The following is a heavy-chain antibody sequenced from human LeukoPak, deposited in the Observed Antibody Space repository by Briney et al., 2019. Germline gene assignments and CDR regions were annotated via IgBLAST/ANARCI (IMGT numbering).Heavy chain of an antibody. D-gene: IGHD5-12*01. CDR3: ARDGGYSGYDADC. J-gene: IGHJ4*02. CDR2: INHTGNT. V-gene: IGHV4-34*01. CDR1: GGSFSGYY. Sequence: SETLSLTCAVYGGSFSGYYWSWIRQPPGKGLEWIGEINHTGNTGYNPSLKSRVTISVDTSKNQFSLKLSSVTAADTAVYYCARDGGYSGYDADCWGQGTLVTVSS.